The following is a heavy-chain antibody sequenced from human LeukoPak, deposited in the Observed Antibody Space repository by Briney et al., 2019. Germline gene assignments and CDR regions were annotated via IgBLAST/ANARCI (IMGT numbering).Heavy chain of an antibody. D-gene: IGHD5-12*01. CDR1: GYSFTSYW. V-gene: IGHV5-51*01. CDR2: IYHGDSDT. J-gene: IGHJ4*02. CDR3: ARLIGGYDYHASLDY. Sequence: GESLKISCKGSGYSFTSYWIGWVRQMPGKGLEWMGIIYHGDSDTRYSPSFQGQVTISADKSISTTYLQWSSLKASDTAMYYCARLIGGYDYHASLDYWGQGTLVTVYS.